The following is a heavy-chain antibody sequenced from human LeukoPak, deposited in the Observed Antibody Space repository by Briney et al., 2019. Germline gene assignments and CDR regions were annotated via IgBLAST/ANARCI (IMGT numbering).Heavy chain of an antibody. V-gene: IGHV4-31*03. Sequence: SETLSLTCTVSGGSISSGGYYWSWIRQHPGKGLEWIGYIYYSGSTYYNPSLKSRVTISVDTSKNQFSLKLSSVTAADTAVYYCARDDRQLASLHWGQGTLVTVSS. CDR2: IYYSGST. CDR1: GGSISSGGYY. J-gene: IGHJ4*02. D-gene: IGHD6-13*01. CDR3: ARDDRQLASLH.